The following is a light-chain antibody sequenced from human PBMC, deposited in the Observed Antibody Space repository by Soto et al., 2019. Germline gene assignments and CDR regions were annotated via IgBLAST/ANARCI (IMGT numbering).Light chain of an antibody. J-gene: IGKJ4*01. CDR1: ENIFKF. V-gene: IGKV1-5*01. CDR2: AAS. CDR3: QHYHSQSIT. Sequence: ILLIQSPATLSASVGDRITITCRASENIFKFLAWYQQRSGSAPNLLIYAASDLERGVPSRFSGSGSGTEFPLTIDNLQPNDSATYFCQHYHSQSITFGGGTQVDVK.